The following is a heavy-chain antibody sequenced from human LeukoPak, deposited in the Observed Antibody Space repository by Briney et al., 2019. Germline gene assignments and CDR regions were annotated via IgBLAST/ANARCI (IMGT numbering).Heavy chain of an antibody. V-gene: IGHV1-69*06. CDR1: GGTLTING. CDR3: ARASAYDPPPPPKYYMDV. D-gene: IGHD5-12*01. CDR2: IISNSGTA. Sequence: SVKVSCKASGGTLTINGITWVRQAPGQGLEWMGAIISNSGTANYAQKFQGRLTITADKSTNTVYMELTSLKSEDTAVYFCARASAYDPPPPPKYYMDVWGKGTTVIVSS. J-gene: IGHJ6*03.